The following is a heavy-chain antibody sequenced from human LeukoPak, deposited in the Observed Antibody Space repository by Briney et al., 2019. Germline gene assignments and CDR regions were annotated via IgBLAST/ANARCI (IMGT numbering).Heavy chain of an antibody. Sequence: TSETLSLTCTVSGGSISSYYWSWIRQPPGKGLEWIGYMSYSGSTDYNPSLKSRVTISVDTSKNQFSLKLNSVTAADTAVYYCARPGIPYSSAWYNAFDIWGQGTMVSVSS. CDR2: MSYSGST. CDR3: ARPGIPYSSAWYNAFDI. CDR1: GGSISSYY. V-gene: IGHV4-59*08. D-gene: IGHD6-19*01. J-gene: IGHJ3*02.